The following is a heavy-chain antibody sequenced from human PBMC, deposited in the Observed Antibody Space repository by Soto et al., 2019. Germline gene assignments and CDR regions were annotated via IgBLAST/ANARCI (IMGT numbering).Heavy chain of an antibody. J-gene: IGHJ6*02. CDR3: ARADGSGSYPYYYYYYGMDV. Sequence: ASVKVSCKXSGYTFTGYYMHWVRQAPGQGLEWMGWINPNSGGTNYAQKFQGRVTMTRDTSISTAYMELSRLRSDDTAVYYCARADGSGSYPYYYYYYGMDVWGQGTTVTVSS. CDR1: GYTFTGYY. V-gene: IGHV1-2*02. CDR2: INPNSGGT. D-gene: IGHD3-10*01.